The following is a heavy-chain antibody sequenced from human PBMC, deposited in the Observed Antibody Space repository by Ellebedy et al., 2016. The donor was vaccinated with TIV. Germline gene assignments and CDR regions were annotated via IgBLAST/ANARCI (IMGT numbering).Heavy chain of an antibody. Sequence: GSLRLSXTVSNGSLSGYYWSWIRQSPGKGLEWIAYAFHKWTTNYDPAFESRATISVDTATNQFSLKLTSVTAADTAVYYCARHRFDSSDLDSWGPGILVTVS. CDR2: AFHKWTT. V-gene: IGHV4-59*08. CDR3: ARHRFDSSDLDS. D-gene: IGHD3-22*01. CDR1: NGSLSGYY. J-gene: IGHJ4*02.